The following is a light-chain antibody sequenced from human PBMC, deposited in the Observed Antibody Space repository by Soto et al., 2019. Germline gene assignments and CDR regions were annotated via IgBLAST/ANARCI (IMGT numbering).Light chain of an antibody. Sequence: LSLSPGERATLYCRASQSVSSSYLAWYQQRPGQAPRLLIYAASSRATGIPDRFSGSGSGTDFTLTISSLQPEDCAVYYCQQYATSLRTFGQGTKVDI. CDR3: QQYATSLRT. J-gene: IGKJ1*01. CDR1: QSVSSSY. CDR2: AAS. V-gene: IGKV3-20*01.